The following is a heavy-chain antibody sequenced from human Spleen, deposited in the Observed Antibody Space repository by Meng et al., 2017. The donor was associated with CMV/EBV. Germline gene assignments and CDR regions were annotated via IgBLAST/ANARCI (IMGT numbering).Heavy chain of an antibody. CDR2: INSDGSST. CDR1: GFTFSSYW. D-gene: IGHD3-3*01. Sequence: GGSLRLSCVASGFTFSSYWMHWVRQAPGKGLVWVSRINSDGSSTSYADSVKGRFTISRDNAKNTLYLQMNSLKAEDTAVYYCASWTIEGYYYYHGIDVWGQGTTVTVSS. CDR3: ASWTIEGYYYYHGIDV. V-gene: IGHV3-74*01. J-gene: IGHJ6*02.